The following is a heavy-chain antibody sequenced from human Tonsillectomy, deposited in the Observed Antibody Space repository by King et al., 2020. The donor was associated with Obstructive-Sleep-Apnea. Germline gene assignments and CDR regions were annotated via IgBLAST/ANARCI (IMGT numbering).Heavy chain of an antibody. CDR3: ASLVGASSWDAFVI. CDR1: GFTFSNYT. J-gene: IGHJ3*02. Sequence: VQLVESGGGVVQPGRSLKLSCAASGFTFSNYTMHWVRQAPGKGLEWVAVISSDGSNKYYADSVKGRFTISRDNSKNTLYLRMNSLRAEDTAVYYCASLVGASSWDAFVIWGEGTVVSLSS. CDR2: ISSDGSNK. D-gene: IGHD2-8*02. V-gene: IGHV3-30*04.